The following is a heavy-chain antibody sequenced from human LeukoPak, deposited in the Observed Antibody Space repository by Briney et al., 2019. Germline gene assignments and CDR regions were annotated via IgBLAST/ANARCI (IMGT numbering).Heavy chain of an antibody. D-gene: IGHD2-2*01. CDR1: GFTFYDYA. CDR3: ARPHCSSTSCYFSWFDP. Sequence: GGSLRLSCAASGFTFYDYAMHWVRQAPGKGLEWVSGISWNSGSIGYADSVRGRFTISRDNAKNSLYLQMNSLRAEDTALYYCARPHCSSTSCYFSWFDPWGQGTLVTVSS. V-gene: IGHV3-9*01. J-gene: IGHJ5*02. CDR2: ISWNSGSI.